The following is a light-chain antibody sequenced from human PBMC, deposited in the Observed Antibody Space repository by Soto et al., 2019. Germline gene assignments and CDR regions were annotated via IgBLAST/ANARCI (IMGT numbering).Light chain of an antibody. CDR2: QVS. V-gene: IGLV2-14*01. J-gene: IGLJ1*01. CDR1: SSDIGAYNS. CDR3: LSYPASSTFV. Sequence: QSALTQPASVSGSPGQSITISCTGTSSDIGAYNSVSWYQHHPGKAPKLIVFQVSFRPSAVSDRFSGSKSDNTASLTISGLQTEDGADYYCLSYPASSTFVFGTGTKVTVL.